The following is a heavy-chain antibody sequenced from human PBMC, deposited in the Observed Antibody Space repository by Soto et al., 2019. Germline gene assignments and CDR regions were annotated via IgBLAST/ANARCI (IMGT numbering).Heavy chain of an antibody. J-gene: IGHJ3*01. CDR1: GYTLTSYG. V-gene: IGHV1-18*01. CDR2: ISAYNGNT. CDR3: ASTSYSGSYSS. Sequence: GASVKVSCKASGYTLTSYGISWVRQAPGQGLEWMGWISAYNGNTNYAQKLQGRVTMTTDTSTSTAYMELRSLRSDDTAVYYCASTSYSGSYSSWGQGTMVTVSS. D-gene: IGHD1-26*01.